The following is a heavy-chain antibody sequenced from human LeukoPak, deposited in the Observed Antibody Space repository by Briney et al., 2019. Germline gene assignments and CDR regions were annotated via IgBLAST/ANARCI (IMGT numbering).Heavy chain of an antibody. CDR2: IYYSGST. CDR1: GGSLSSGDYY. J-gene: IGHJ5*02. CDR3: ARRPGGLQDWLDP. Sequence: SETLSLTCTVSGGSLSSGDYYWSWIRQPPGKGLEWIGYIYYSGSTYYNPSLKSRVTISVDTSKNQFSLKLSSVTAADTAVYYCARRPGGLQDWLDPWGQGTLVTVSS. V-gene: IGHV4-30-4*01. D-gene: IGHD2-15*01.